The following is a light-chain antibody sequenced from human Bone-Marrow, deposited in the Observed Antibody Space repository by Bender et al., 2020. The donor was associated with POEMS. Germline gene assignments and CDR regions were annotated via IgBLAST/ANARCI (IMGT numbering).Light chain of an antibody. CDR3: QSYDSILKSSV. Sequence: QAVLTQPPSVSGAPGQRVTISSTGSNSNIGAGYDVHWYQQFLGTFPNLVIYDQTQRPSGVPDRFSGSKSGTSASLSIAGLRSEDEADYYCQSYDSILKSSVFGTGTTVTVL. CDR1: NSNIGAGYD. V-gene: IGLV1-40*01. CDR2: DQT. J-gene: IGLJ1*01.